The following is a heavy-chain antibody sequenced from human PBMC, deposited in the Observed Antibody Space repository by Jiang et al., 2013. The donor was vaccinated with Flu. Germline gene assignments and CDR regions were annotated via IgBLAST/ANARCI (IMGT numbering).Heavy chain of an antibody. V-gene: IGHV4-59*01. Sequence: KPSETLSLTCTVSGGSISSYYWSWIRQPPGKGLEWIGYIYYSGSTNYNPSLKSRVTISVDTSKNQFSLKLSSVTAADTAVYYCARELAVAGTMNWFDPWGQGTLVTVSS. D-gene: IGHD6-19*01. CDR3: ARELAVAGTMNWFDP. J-gene: IGHJ5*02. CDR1: GGSISSYY. CDR2: IYYSGST.